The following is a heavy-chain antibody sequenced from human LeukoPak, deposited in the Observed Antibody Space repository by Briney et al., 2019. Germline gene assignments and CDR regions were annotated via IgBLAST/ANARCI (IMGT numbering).Heavy chain of an antibody. CDR1: GFTFSSYA. J-gene: IGHJ4*02. Sequence: PGGSLRLSCVASGFTFSSYAMTWVRQPPGKGLEWVSDISGSGGSTYYGDSVKGRFTISRDNSKSTLSLQLNSLRVEDTAVYYCAKGYSDDWYYFDSWGQGTLVTVSS. V-gene: IGHV3-23*01. CDR3: AKGYSDDWYYFDS. CDR2: ISGSGGST. D-gene: IGHD6-19*01.